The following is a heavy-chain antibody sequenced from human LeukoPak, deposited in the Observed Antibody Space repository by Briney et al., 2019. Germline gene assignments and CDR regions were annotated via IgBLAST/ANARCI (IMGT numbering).Heavy chain of an antibody. V-gene: IGHV3-53*01. CDR2: IYRGGST. J-gene: IGHJ4*02. Sequence: PGGSLRLSCEVFGFTVSPNYMSWVRQAPGKGLEWVSVIYRGGSTYYADSVRDRFTISRDNSKNTLYLQMNSLRAEDTAVYYCASASCSGSSCYSGYFDYWGQGTLVTVSS. D-gene: IGHD2-15*01. CDR3: ASASCSGSSCYSGYFDY. CDR1: GFTVSPNY.